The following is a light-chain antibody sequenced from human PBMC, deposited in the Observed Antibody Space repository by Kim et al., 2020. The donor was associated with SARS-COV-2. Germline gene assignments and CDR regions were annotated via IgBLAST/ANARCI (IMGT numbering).Light chain of an antibody. Sequence: SYELTQPPSVSVSPGQTARITCSGDALPKQYAYWYQQKPGQAPVQVIYKDSERPSGIPERFSGSSSGTTVTLTISGVQAEDEADYYCQSADSSGIYWVFG. J-gene: IGLJ3*02. CDR2: KDS. V-gene: IGLV3-25*03. CDR3: QSADSSGIYWV. CDR1: ALPKQY.